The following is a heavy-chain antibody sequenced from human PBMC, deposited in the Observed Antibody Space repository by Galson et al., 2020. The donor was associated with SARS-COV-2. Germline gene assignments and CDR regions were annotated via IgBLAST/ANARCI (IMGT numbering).Heavy chain of an antibody. CDR3: ARERYYYDSSGYADGFYYYYGMDV. Sequence: ASETLSLTCTVSGGSISSSSYYWGWIRQPPGKGLEWIGCIYYSGSTYYNPSLKRRFTISVDTSQNQFYLKLSTVTAADTAVYYCARERYYYDSSGYADGFYYYYGMDVWGQGTTVTVSS. D-gene: IGHD3-22*01. CDR1: GGSISSSSYY. J-gene: IGHJ6*02. CDR2: IYYSGST. V-gene: IGHV4-39*07.